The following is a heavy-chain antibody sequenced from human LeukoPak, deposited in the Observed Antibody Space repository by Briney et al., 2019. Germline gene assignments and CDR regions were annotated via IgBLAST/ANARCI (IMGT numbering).Heavy chain of an antibody. CDR3: ARDQGPYYYDSSGSGFDP. D-gene: IGHD3-22*01. CDR2: IYYSGST. Sequence: SETLSLTCTVSGGSISSGGYYWSWIRQHPGKGLEWIGYIYYSGSTYYNPSLKSRVTISVDTSKNQFSLKLSSVTAADTAVYYCARDQGPYYYDSSGSGFDPWGQGTLVTVSS. V-gene: IGHV4-31*03. J-gene: IGHJ5*02. CDR1: GGSISSGGYY.